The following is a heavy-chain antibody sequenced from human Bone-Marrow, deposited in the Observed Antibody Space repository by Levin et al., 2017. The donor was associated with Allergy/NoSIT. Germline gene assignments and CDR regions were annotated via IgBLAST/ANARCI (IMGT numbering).Heavy chain of an antibody. V-gene: IGHV3-74*01. CDR1: GFTFSSYW. CDR3: ARLYFGHVESEEPTYGMDV. D-gene: IGHD1-26*01. CDR2: INSDGSST. J-gene: IGHJ6*02. Sequence: GESLKISCAASGFTFSSYWMHWVRQAPGKGLVWVSRINSDGSSTSYADSVKGRFTISRDNAKNTLYLQMNSLRAEDTAVYYCARLYFGHVESEEPTYGMDVWGQGTTVTVSS.